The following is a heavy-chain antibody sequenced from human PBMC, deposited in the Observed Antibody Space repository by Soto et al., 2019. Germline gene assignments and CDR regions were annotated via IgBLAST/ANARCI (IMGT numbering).Heavy chain of an antibody. Sequence: QVQLVQSGAEVKKPGSSVKVSCKASGGTFSSYTISWVRQAPGQGLEWMGGIIPIFGTANYAQKFQGRVTMTTDESTSPAYRELSSLRAEDTAVYYCAREGGSGSYRYYGMDVWGQGTTVTVSS. CDR2: IIPIFGTA. CDR1: GGTFSSYT. CDR3: AREGGSGSYRYYGMDV. J-gene: IGHJ6*02. V-gene: IGHV1-69*05. D-gene: IGHD3-10*01.